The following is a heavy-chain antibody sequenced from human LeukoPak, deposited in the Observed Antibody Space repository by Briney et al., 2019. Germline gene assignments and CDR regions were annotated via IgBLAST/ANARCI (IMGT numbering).Heavy chain of an antibody. V-gene: IGHV3-7*01. CDR3: ARVVVARSFYFDY. D-gene: IGHD2-21*01. Sequence: PGGSLRLSCAASLFTFSTYWMSWVRQAPGKGLEWVANINQDGSERYLVDSVKGRFTISRDNAKNSLYLQMNSLRAEDTAVYYCARVVVARSFYFDYWGQGTLVTVSS. CDR1: LFTFSTYW. J-gene: IGHJ4*02. CDR2: INQDGSER.